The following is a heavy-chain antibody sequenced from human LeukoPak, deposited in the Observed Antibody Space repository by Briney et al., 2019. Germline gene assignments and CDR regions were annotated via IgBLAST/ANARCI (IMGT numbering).Heavy chain of an antibody. Sequence: GGSLRLSCAASGFTFDDYAMHWVRQAPGKGLEWVSAISGSGGSTCYADSVKGRFTISRDNSKNTLYLQMNSLRAEDTAVYYCAKLGDYDAFDIWGQGAMVTVSS. D-gene: IGHD4-17*01. CDR2: ISGSGGST. V-gene: IGHV3-23*01. CDR1: GFTFDDYA. J-gene: IGHJ3*02. CDR3: AKLGDYDAFDI.